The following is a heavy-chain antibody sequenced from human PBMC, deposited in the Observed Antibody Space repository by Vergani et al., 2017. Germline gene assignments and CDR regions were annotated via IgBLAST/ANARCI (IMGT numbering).Heavy chain of an antibody. V-gene: IGHV3-66*03. CDR2: IYSGGST. D-gene: IGHD3-10*01. Sequence: EVQLVESGGGLIQPGGSLRLSCAASGFTVSSNYMSWVRQAPGKGLELVSVIYSGGSTYYADSVKGRFTISRDNSKNTLYLQMNSLRAEDTAVYYCAKDLGFGEVNWFDPWGQGTLVTVSS. CDR3: AKDLGFGEVNWFDP. CDR1: GFTVSSNY. J-gene: IGHJ5*02.